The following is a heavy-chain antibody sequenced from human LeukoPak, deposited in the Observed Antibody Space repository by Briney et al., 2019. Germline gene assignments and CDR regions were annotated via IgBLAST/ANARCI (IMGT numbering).Heavy chain of an antibody. D-gene: IGHD3-3*01. Sequence: SETLSLTCTVSGGSISSYYWSWIRQPAGKGLEWIGRIHTSGSTSSNPSLKSRVTMSVDTSKNQFSLKLSSVTAADTAVYYCARWSGDYSFDYWGQGTLVTVSS. CDR2: IHTSGST. V-gene: IGHV4-4*07. CDR1: GGSISSYY. J-gene: IGHJ4*02. CDR3: ARWSGDYSFDY.